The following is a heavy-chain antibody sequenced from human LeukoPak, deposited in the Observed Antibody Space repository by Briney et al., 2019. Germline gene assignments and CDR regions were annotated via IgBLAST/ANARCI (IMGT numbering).Heavy chain of an antibody. CDR2: IYPGDSDT. J-gene: IGHJ4*02. CDR3: ARPQYYGSGSYFVDY. CDR1: GYRFTSYW. V-gene: IGHV5-51*01. Sequence: GESLKISCKGSGYRFTSYWIGWVRQMPGKGLEWMGIIYPGDSDTRYSPSFQGQVTISADKSISTAYLQWSSLKASDTAMYYCARPQYYGSGSYFVDYWGQGTLVTVSS. D-gene: IGHD3-10*01.